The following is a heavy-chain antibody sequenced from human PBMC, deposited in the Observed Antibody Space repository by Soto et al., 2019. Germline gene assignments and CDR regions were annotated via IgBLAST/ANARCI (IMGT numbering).Heavy chain of an antibody. CDR1: GFTFSSYW. Sequence: EVQLVESGGGLVQPGGSLRLSCAASGFTFSSYWMHWVRQAPGKGRVWVSRINSDGSSTVYVESVKGRFTISRDNAKNTLYLQMNSLRAEDTAVYYCARSSTGYSYADSWGQGTLVTVSS. J-gene: IGHJ4*02. D-gene: IGHD5-18*01. V-gene: IGHV3-74*01. CDR2: INSDGSST. CDR3: ARSSTGYSYADS.